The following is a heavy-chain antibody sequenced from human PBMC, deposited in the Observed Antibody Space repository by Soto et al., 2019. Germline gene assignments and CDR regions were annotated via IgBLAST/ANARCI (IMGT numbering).Heavy chain of an antibody. V-gene: IGHV4-31*03. Sequence: QVQLQESGPGLVKPSQTLSLTCTVSGGSISSGGYYWSWIRQHPGKGLEWIGYIYYSGSTYYNPCHQSRVTISVDTAKNQFSLKLSSVTAAATAVYYCAGIYSGSPGGTLRYWGQGTLVTVSS. CDR2: IYYSGST. CDR1: GGSISSGGYY. CDR3: AGIYSGSPGGTLRY. D-gene: IGHD1-26*01. J-gene: IGHJ4*02.